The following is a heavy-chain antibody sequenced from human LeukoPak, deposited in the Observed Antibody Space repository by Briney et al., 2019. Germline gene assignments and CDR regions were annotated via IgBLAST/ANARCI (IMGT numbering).Heavy chain of an antibody. CDR2: IYHSGGT. J-gene: IGHJ6*03. CDR3: TRGPIASYYMDV. V-gene: IGHV4-4*01. Sequence: SETLSLTCAVSGGSISSSNWWSWVRRPPGKGLEWIGEIYHSGGTNYNPSLKSRVTISVDNSKNQFSLKLSSVTAADTPVSCCTRGPIASYYMDVWGKGTTVTISS. D-gene: IGHD3-22*01. CDR1: GGSISSSNW.